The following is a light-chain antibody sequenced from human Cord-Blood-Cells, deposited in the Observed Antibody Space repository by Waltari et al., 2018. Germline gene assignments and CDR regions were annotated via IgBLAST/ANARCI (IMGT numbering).Light chain of an antibody. CDR1: QSVSSSY. Sequence: EIELTQSPGPLSFTPGERATLSCRASQSVSSSYLAWYQQKPGQAPRLLIYGASSRATGIPDRFSGSGSGTDFTLTISRLEPEDFAVYYCQQYGSSRTFGQGTKVEIK. J-gene: IGKJ1*01. CDR3: QQYGSSRT. CDR2: GAS. V-gene: IGKV3-20*01.